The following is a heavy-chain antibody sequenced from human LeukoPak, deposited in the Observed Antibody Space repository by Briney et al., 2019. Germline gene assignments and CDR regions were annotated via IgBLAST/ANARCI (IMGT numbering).Heavy chain of an antibody. CDR2: INPNSGGT. J-gene: IGHJ5*02. D-gene: IGHD1-26*01. Sequence: ASVKVSCKASGYTFTGYYMHWVRQAPGQGLEWMGWINPNSGGTNYAQKFQGRVTMTRDTSISTAYMELSRLRSDDTAMYYCASSLLTRNWFDPWGQGTLVTVSS. CDR3: ASSLLTRNWFDP. V-gene: IGHV1-2*02. CDR1: GYTFTGYY.